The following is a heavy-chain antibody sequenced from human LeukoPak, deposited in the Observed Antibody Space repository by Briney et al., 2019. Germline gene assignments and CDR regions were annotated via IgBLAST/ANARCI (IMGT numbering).Heavy chain of an antibody. J-gene: IGHJ5*02. Sequence: SSETLSLTCAVYGGSFSGYYWSWIRQPPGKGLEWIGEINHSGSTNYNPSLKSRVTISVDTSKNQFFLKLSSVTAADTAVYYCALMADLTTWMTTVTASVSWGQGTLVTVSS. CDR2: INHSGST. CDR1: GGSFSGYY. CDR3: ALMADLTTWMTTVTASVS. D-gene: IGHD4-17*01. V-gene: IGHV4-34*01.